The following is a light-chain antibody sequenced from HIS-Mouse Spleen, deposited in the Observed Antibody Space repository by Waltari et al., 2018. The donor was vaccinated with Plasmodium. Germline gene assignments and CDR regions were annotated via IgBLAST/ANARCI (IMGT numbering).Light chain of an antibody. J-gene: IGLJ3*02. CDR2: GDS. CDR1: TIGSTN. V-gene: IGLV3-9*01. Sequence: SYELTQPLSVSVALGQTARITCGGNTIGSTNVQWYQQKPGQAPVLVSYGDSNRPSGIPERFSGSNSGNTATLTISRAQAGDEADYYCQVWDSSTVFGGGTKLTVL. CDR3: QVWDSSTV.